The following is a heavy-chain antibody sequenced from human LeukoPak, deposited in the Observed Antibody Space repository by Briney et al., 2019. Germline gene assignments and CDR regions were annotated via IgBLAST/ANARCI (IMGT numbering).Heavy chain of an antibody. CDR2: IIPIFGTA. CDR1: GGTFSSYA. Sequence: GASVKVSCKASGGTFSSYAISWVRQAPGQGLEWMGGIIPIFGTANYAQKFQGRVTITTDESTSTAYMELSSLRSEDTAVYYCARSLYCSSTSCHIFLYYWGQGTLVTLSS. CDR3: ARSLYCSSTSCHIFLYY. D-gene: IGHD2-2*02. V-gene: IGHV1-69*05. J-gene: IGHJ4*02.